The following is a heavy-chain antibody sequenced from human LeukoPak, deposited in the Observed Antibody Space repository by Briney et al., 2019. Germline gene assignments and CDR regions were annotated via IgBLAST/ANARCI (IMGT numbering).Heavy chain of an antibody. J-gene: IGHJ5*02. CDR2: IKQDGSEK. CDR3: AREHSSSGYNRWFDP. V-gene: IGHV3-7*01. D-gene: IGHD6-13*01. CDR1: GFTFSSYA. Sequence: GGSLRLSCAASGFTFSSYAMSWVRQAPGKGLEWVANIKQDGSEKYYVDSVKGRFTISRDNAKNSLYLQMNSLRAEDTAVYYCAREHSSSGYNRWFDPWGQGTLVTVSS.